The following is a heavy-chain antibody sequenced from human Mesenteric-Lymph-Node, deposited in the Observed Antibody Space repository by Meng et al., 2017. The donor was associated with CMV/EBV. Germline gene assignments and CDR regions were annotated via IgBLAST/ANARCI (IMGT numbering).Heavy chain of an antibody. CDR1: YTSTGHS. CDR2: INPNNGGT. D-gene: IGHD3-10*01. J-gene: IGHJ4*02. Sequence: YTSTGHSMPCLRQPPGQRLEWMGRINPNNGGTNYAQTFQARVTMTRDTSISTAYMELSRLRSDDPAVYYCARDTYGSGSFGPPEYWGQGTLVTVSS. CDR3: ARDTYGSGSFGPPEY. V-gene: IGHV1-2*06.